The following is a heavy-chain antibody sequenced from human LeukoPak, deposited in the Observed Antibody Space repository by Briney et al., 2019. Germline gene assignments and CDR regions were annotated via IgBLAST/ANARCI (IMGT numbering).Heavy chain of an antibody. CDR2: INHSGST. Sequence: PSETLSLTCAVYGGSFSGYYWSWIRQPPGKGLEWIGEINHSGSTNYNPSLKSRVTISVDTSKNQFSLKLSSVTAADTAVYYCAREVGVYGDNYWGQGTLVTVSS. CDR1: GGSFSGYY. J-gene: IGHJ4*02. V-gene: IGHV4-34*01. CDR3: AREVGVYGDNY. D-gene: IGHD4-17*01.